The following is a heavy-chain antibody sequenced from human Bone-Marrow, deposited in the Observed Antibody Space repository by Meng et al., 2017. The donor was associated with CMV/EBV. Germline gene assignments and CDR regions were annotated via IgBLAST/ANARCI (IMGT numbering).Heavy chain of an antibody. CDR1: GFTFDDYG. Sequence: GESLKISCAASGFTFDDYGMSWVRQAPGKGLEWVSCINWNGGSTGYADSVKGRFTISRDNAKNSLYLQMNSLRAEDTALYYCARDEGGIDYWGQGTLVTVSS. V-gene: IGHV3-20*04. CDR2: INWNGGST. CDR3: ARDEGGIDY. J-gene: IGHJ4*02. D-gene: IGHD3-16*01.